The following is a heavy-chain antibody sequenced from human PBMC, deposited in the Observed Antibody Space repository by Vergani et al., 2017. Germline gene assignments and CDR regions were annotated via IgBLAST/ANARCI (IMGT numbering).Heavy chain of an antibody. CDR2: INPSGGST. CDR3: ARSASYGAGSYYISWFDP. J-gene: IGHJ5*02. V-gene: IGHV1-46*03. Sequence: QVQLVQSGAEVKKPGASVKVSCKASGYTFTSYYMHWVRQAPGQGLEWMGIINPSGGSTSYAQKFQGRVTMTRDTSTSTVYMELSSLRSEDTVVYYCARSASYGAGSYYISWFDPWGQGTLVTVSS. CDR1: GYTFTSYY. D-gene: IGHD3-10*01.